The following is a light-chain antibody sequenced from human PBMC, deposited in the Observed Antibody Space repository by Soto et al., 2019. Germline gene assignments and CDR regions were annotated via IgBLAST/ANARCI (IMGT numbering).Light chain of an antibody. J-gene: IGKJ1*01. CDR2: DTS. CDR1: QSVSSL. V-gene: IGKV3-15*01. Sequence: IVLTQSPATLSVSPGERATLSCRASQSVSSLLAWYQQKPRQAPRLLIYDTSTRATGIPARFSGSGSGTDFTLTISRLEPEVFAVYYCQQYGTSPRTFGQGTRV. CDR3: QQYGTSPRT.